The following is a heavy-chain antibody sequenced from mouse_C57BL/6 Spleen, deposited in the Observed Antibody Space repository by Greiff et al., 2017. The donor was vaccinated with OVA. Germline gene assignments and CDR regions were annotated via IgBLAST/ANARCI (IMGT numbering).Heavy chain of an antibody. CDR2: IYPGDGDT. CDR1: GYAFSSYW. D-gene: IGHD1-1*01. Sequence: VQLQQSGAELVKPGASVKISCKASGYAFSSYWMNWVKQRPGKGLAWIGQIYPGDGDTNYNGKFKGKATLTADKSSSTAYMQLSSLTSEDSSVYFCARDYDDYYAMDYWGQGTSVTVSS. CDR3: ARDYDDYYAMDY. J-gene: IGHJ4*01. V-gene: IGHV1-80*01.